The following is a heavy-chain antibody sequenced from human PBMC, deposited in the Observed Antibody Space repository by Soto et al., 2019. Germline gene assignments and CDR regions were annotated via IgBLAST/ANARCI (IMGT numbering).Heavy chain of an antibody. CDR3: ARQTLRIFGVAQKGCFDP. Sequence: SETLSLTCTVSGGSISSSSYYWGWIRQPPGKGLEWIGSIYYSGSTYYNPSLKSRVTISVDTSKNQFSLKLSSVTAADTAVYYCARQTLRIFGVAQKGCFDPWGQGTLVTVSS. CDR2: IYYSGST. J-gene: IGHJ5*02. V-gene: IGHV4-39*01. D-gene: IGHD3-3*02. CDR1: GGSISSSSYY.